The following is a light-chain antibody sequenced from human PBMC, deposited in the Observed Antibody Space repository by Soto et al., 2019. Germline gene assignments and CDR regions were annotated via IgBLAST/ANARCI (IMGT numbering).Light chain of an antibody. J-gene: IGLJ2*01. CDR2: GNS. V-gene: IGLV1-40*01. Sequence: QSVLTQPPSVSEAPGQRVTISCTWRSSNIGAGYDVHWYQQLPGTAPKLLIYGNSNRPSGVPDRFSGAKSGTSASLAITGLQAEDEADYYCQSYDRSLGVVFGGGTKLTVL. CDR1: SSNIGAGYD. CDR3: QSYDRSLGVV.